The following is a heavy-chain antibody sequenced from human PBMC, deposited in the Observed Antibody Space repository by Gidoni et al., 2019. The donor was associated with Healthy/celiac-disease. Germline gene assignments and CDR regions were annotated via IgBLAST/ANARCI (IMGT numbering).Heavy chain of an antibody. CDR3: ARDSVSYYYYYGMDV. CDR2: IWYDGSNK. J-gene: IGHJ6*02. CDR1: GFTFISYG. Sequence: QVQLVESGGGVVQPGRSLRLSCAASGFTFISYGIHWVRQAPGKGLEWVAVIWYDGSNKYYADSVKGRFTISRDNSKNTLYLQMNSLRAEDTAVYYCARDSVSYYYYYGMDVWGQGTTVTVSS. V-gene: IGHV3-33*01.